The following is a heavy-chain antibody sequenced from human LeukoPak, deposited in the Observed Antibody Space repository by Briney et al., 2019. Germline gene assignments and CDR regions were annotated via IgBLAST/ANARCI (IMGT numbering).Heavy chain of an antibody. CDR1: GFSLSTSGVG. CDR3: AHYDYYGSGSYAFDI. V-gene: IGHV2-5*01. Sequence: GPTLVKPTQTLTLTCTFSGFSLSTSGVGVGWIRQPPGKALEWLALIYWNDDKRYSPSLKSRLTITKDTSKNQVVLTMTNMDPVDTATYYCAHYDYYGSGSYAFDIWGQGTMVTVSS. D-gene: IGHD3-10*01. CDR2: IYWNDDK. J-gene: IGHJ3*02.